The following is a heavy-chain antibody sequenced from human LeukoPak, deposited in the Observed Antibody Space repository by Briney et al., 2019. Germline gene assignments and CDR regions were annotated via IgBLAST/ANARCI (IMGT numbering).Heavy chain of an antibody. V-gene: IGHV5-51*01. D-gene: IGHD7-27*01. J-gene: IGHJ5*02. Sequence: GESLKISCTGSGYSFTNYWIGWVRQMPGKGLEWMGIIYPGDSDITYSPSFQGRVTISADKSISTAYLQWDSLKASDTAMYYCARHSGVGPYNCFDPWGQGTLVTVSS. CDR1: GYSFTNYW. CDR3: ARHSGVGPYNCFDP. CDR2: IYPGDSDI.